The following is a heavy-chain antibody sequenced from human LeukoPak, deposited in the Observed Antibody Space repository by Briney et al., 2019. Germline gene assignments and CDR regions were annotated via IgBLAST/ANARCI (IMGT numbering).Heavy chain of an antibody. CDR2: IYNDGSTT. D-gene: IGHD6-19*01. CDR3: TRNSGWYGIS. J-gene: IGHJ4*02. CDR1: GFMFSKSW. Sequence: GGSLRLSCAASGFMFSKSWMHWVRQVPGKGLVWVARIYNDGSTTNYADSVKGRFTISRDNAANTLFLQMSSLRADDTAVYYCTRNSGWYGISWGQGTLVTVSS. V-gene: IGHV3-74*01.